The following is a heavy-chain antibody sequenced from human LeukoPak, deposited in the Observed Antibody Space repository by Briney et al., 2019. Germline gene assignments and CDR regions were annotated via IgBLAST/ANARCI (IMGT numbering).Heavy chain of an antibody. J-gene: IGHJ4*01. V-gene: IGHV3-21*01. Sequence: GDSLRLSCVASGFTFDVYTMDWLRQAPGKGPEVVASIHDSSNYIHYADSVRGRFTISRDNTRNSLFLQMEGLRVDDTAVYFCAKDVSGVAEGVDLWGQGTLVTVSS. CDR1: GFTFDVYT. CDR3: AKDVSGVAEGVDL. D-gene: IGHD3-10*01. CDR2: IHDSSNYI.